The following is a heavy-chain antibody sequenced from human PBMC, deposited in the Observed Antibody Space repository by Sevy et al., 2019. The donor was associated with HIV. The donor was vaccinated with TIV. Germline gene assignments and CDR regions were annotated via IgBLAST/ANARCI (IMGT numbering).Heavy chain of an antibody. CDR3: ARGVGQQSMLQLFDQ. CDR1: GDSFSNYY. V-gene: IGHV4-59*01. D-gene: IGHD6-13*01. J-gene: IGHJ4*02. CDR2: IYYSGNT. Sequence: SETLSLTCTVSGDSFSNYYWSWIRQPPGKGLEWIGYIYYSGNTRYNPSLKSRVTMSIDTSKAQFSLKLSSVTAADTAVYYCARGVGQQSMLQLFDQWGQGTLVTVSS.